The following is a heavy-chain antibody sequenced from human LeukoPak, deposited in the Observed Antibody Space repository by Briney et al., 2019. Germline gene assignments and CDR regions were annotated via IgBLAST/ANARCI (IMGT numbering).Heavy chain of an antibody. D-gene: IGHD3-9*01. J-gene: IGHJ4*02. CDR3: ARGYYDILRFDY. Sequence: GGSLRLSCAASGFTFSSYSMNWVRQAPGKGLEWVANIKQDGSEKYYVDSVKGRFTISRDNAKNSLYLQMNSLRAEDTAVYYCARGYYDILRFDYWGQGTLVTVSS. CDR2: IKQDGSEK. CDR1: GFTFSSYS. V-gene: IGHV3-7*01.